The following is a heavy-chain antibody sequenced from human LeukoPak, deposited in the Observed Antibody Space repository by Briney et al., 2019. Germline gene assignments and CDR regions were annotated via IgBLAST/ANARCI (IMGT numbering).Heavy chain of an antibody. V-gene: IGHV4-39*02. Sequence: SETLSLTCTVSGGSITSTTYYWGWIRQTPGRELEWIGSIYHSGITSYSPSLRSRVTISVDTSKNHFSLRLNSVTAADTAVYYCASLPFQYQVVNWGQGTLVTASS. D-gene: IGHD2-2*01. CDR2: IYHSGIT. CDR1: GGSITSTTYY. CDR3: ASLPFQYQVVN. J-gene: IGHJ4*02.